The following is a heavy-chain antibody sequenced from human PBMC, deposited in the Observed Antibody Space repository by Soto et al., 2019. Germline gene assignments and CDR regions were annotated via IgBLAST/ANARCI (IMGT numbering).Heavy chain of an antibody. CDR1: GGSISSGDYY. J-gene: IGHJ4*02. CDR3: ARDQGGAAHFDY. Sequence: QVQLQESGPGLVKPSQTLSLTCTVSGGSISSGDYYWSWIRQPPGKGLEWIGYIYYSGSTYYNPSLKSRVTIAVDTSKNQFSLKLSSVTAADKAVYYCARDQGGAAHFDYWGQGTLVTVSS. CDR2: IYYSGST. D-gene: IGHD6-13*01. V-gene: IGHV4-30-4*01.